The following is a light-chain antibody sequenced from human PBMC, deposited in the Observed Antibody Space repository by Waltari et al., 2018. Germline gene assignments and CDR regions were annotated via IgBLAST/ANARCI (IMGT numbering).Light chain of an antibody. CDR2: DAT. Sequence: EIVLTQSPVTLSLSPGQRATLSCRASQSVDNFLGWYHQKPGQAPRLLISDATKRAPGLPARFSGGGSATDFTLTISSLEPEDVGLYYCHQGSTWPRTFGQGTKLEI. CDR3: HQGSTWPRT. J-gene: IGKJ2*01. CDR1: QSVDNF. V-gene: IGKV3-11*01.